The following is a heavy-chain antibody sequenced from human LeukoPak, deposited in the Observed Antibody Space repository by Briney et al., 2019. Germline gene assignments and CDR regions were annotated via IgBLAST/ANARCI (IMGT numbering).Heavy chain of an antibody. V-gene: IGHV3-20*04. CDR3: ARDGIAAAGTLTSYNWFDP. Sequence: GSLRLSCAASGFTFDDYGMSWVRQAPGKGLEWVSGINWNGGSTGYADSVKGRFTISRDNAKNSLYLQMNSLRAEDTALYYCARDGIAAAGTLTSYNWFDPWGQGTLVTVSS. J-gene: IGHJ5*02. D-gene: IGHD6-13*01. CDR2: INWNGGST. CDR1: GFTFDDYG.